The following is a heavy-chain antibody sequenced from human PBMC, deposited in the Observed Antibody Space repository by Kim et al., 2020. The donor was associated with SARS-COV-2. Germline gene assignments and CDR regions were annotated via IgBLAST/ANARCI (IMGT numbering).Heavy chain of an antibody. V-gene: IGHV4-34*01. CDR3: ARPSAPWYAVGYYFDY. J-gene: IGHJ4*02. D-gene: IGHD6-13*01. Sequence: SETLSLTCAVYGGSFSGYYWSWIRQPPGKGLEWIGEINHSGSTNYNPSLKSRVTISVDTSKNQFSLKLSSVTAADTAVYYCARPSAPWYAVGYYFDYWGQGTLVTVAS. CDR1: GGSFSGYY. CDR2: INHSGST.